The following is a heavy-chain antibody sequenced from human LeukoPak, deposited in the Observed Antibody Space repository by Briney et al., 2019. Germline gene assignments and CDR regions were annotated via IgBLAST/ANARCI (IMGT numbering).Heavy chain of an antibody. Sequence: ASVKVSCKASGYTFTDYYMHWVRQAPGQGLEWMGRINPNSGGTNYAQKFQGRVTMTRDTSISIAYMELSRLRSDDTAVYYCARDAYSGSYSYYFDYWGQGTLVTVSS. CDR3: ARDAYSGSYSYYFDY. CDR2: INPNSGGT. D-gene: IGHD1-26*01. V-gene: IGHV1-2*06. CDR1: GYTFTDYY. J-gene: IGHJ4*02.